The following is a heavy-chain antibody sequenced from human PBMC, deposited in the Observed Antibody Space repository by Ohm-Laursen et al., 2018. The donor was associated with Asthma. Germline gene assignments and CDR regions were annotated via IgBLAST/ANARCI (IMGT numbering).Heavy chain of an antibody. Sequence: SQTLSLTCPVSGGSISSGGYYWSWIRQYPGKGLEWIGYIYYSGSTYYNPSLRSRVTISVDTSKNQFSLKLSSVTAADTAVYYCATGVDTAMVYFDPWGQGTLVTVSS. J-gene: IGHJ5*02. D-gene: IGHD5-18*01. CDR1: GGSISSGGYY. CDR2: IYYSGST. CDR3: ATGVDTAMVYFDP. V-gene: IGHV4-31*03.